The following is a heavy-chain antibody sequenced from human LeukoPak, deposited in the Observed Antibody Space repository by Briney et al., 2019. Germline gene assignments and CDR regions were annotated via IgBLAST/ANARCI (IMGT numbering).Heavy chain of an antibody. CDR1: GFTFDDYA. J-gene: IGHJ4*02. CDR2: ISWNSGSI. V-gene: IGHV3-9*01. CDR3: AKAKGYYYDSSGYSPFDY. D-gene: IGHD3-22*01. Sequence: GRSLRLSCVASGFTFDDYAMHWVRQAPGKGLEWVSGISWNSGSIGYADSVKGRFTISRDNAKNSLYLQMNSLRAEDTALYYCAKAKGYYYDSSGYSPFDYWGQGTLVTVSS.